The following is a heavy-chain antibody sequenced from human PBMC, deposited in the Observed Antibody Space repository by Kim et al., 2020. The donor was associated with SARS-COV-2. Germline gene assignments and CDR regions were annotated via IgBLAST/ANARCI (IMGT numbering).Heavy chain of an antibody. CDR2: ISAGSSST. CDR3: AKGGGRYYGDCS. CDR1: GFSFSSYA. Sequence: GGSLRLSCAASGFSFSSYAMTWVRQAPGKGLEWVSVISAGSSSTYYADSVKGRFTISRDNSKNTLYLQMNSLTAEDTAEYFCAKGGGRYYGDCSWGQG. D-gene: IGHD4-17*01. J-gene: IGHJ5*02. V-gene: IGHV3-23*01.